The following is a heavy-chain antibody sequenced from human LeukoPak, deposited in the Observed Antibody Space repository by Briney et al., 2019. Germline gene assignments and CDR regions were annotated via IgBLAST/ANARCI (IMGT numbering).Heavy chain of an antibody. V-gene: IGHV4-61*02. CDR3: ARGRPFDI. Sequence: PSQTLSLTCTVSGGSISSGSYYWSWIRQPAGKGLEWIGRTYTSGSTNYNPSLKSRVTISVDTSKNQFSLKLSSVTAADTAVYYCARGRPFDIWGQGTMVTVSS. J-gene: IGHJ3*02. CDR1: GGSISSGSYY. CDR2: TYTSGST.